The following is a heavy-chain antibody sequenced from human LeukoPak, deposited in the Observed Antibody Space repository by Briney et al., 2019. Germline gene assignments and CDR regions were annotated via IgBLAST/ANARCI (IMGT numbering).Heavy chain of an antibody. V-gene: IGHV1-69*04. CDR1: GGTFSSYA. Sequence: ASVKVSCKASGGTFSSYAISWVRQAPGQGLEWMGRIIPILGIANYAQKFQGRVTITADKSTSTAYMELSSLRSEDTVVYYCARDPIGYGDQAFDYWGQGTLVTVSS. D-gene: IGHD4-17*01. CDR2: IIPILGIA. CDR3: ARDPIGYGDQAFDY. J-gene: IGHJ4*02.